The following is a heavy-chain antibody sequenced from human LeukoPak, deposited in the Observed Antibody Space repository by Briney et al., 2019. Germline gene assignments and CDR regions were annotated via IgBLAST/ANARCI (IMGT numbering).Heavy chain of an antibody. Sequence: PGGSLRLSCAASGFTFSNYGMPWVRQAPGKGLEWVAGISYDGSNKYYGDTVKGRFTTSRDNPKNMLYLQTNSLRAEDTAVYYCAKNAKKWELLGGVDYWGQGTLVTVSS. CDR3: AKNAKKWELLGGVDY. J-gene: IGHJ4*02. D-gene: IGHD1-26*01. V-gene: IGHV3-30*18. CDR1: GFTFSNYG. CDR2: ISYDGSNK.